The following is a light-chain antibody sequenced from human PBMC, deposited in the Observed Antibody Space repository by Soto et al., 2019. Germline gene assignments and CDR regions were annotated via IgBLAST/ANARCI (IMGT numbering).Light chain of an antibody. J-gene: IGKJ1*01. Sequence: DVQMTQSPSSLSASVGDRVTIACLASQDIRNYLVWYQQKPGKVPKLLIYAASTLQSGVPSRFSGSGSATDFTLTISSMQPEDVATYYCQKYNGAQWTFGQGTKVEIK. CDR2: AAS. CDR1: QDIRNY. V-gene: IGKV1-27*01. CDR3: QKYNGAQWT.